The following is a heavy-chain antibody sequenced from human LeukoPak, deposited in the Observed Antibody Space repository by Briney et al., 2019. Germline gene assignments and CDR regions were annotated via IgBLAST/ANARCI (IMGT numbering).Heavy chain of an antibody. CDR3: ARGSHYGSGSYYISEFDY. CDR2: INAGNGNT. D-gene: IGHD3-10*01. V-gene: IGHV1-3*01. Sequence: ASVKVSCKASGYTFTSYAMHWVRQAPGQRLEWMGWINAGNGNTEYSQKFQGRVTITRDTSASTAYMELSSLRSEDTAVYYCARGSHYGSGSYYISEFDYWGQGTLVTVSS. J-gene: IGHJ4*02. CDR1: GYTFTSYA.